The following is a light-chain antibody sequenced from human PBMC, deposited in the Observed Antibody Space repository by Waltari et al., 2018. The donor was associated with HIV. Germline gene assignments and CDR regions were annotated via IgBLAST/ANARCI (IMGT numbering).Light chain of an antibody. CDR2: DSN. J-gene: IGLJ2*01. Sequence: QSVLTQPPSVSAAAGQKVTISCSGSNSNIGHNFVSWYQQPPGTAPKLLIYDSNKRPSGIPDRFSGSKSDTSATLDITGLQTGDEADYYCGTWDSSLSAVLFGGGTKLTVL. V-gene: IGLV1-51*01. CDR3: GTWDSSLSAVL. CDR1: NSNIGHNF.